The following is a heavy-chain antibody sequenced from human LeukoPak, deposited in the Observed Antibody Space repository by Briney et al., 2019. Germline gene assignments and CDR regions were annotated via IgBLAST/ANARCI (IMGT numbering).Heavy chain of an antibody. CDR1: GFTFGNTW. CDR2: IKGRVDGGTT. J-gene: IGHJ5*02. CDR3: SDYGDYR. Sequence: PGGSLRLSCTGSGFTFGNTWMNWVRQAPGKGLEWVGRIKGRVDGGTTDYAAPVKGRFSISRDDSKNTVYLQMNSLKMEDTAVYYCSDYGDYRWGQGTLVTVSS. D-gene: IGHD4-17*01. V-gene: IGHV3-15*07.